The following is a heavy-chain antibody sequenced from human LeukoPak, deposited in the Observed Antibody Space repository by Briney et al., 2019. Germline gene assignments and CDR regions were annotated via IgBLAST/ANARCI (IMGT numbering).Heavy chain of an antibody. V-gene: IGHV3-30*01. CDR1: GFTFDDYA. CDR3: ASDFAPSITIFGVGNYYYYMDV. D-gene: IGHD3-3*01. Sequence: GGSLRLSCAASGFTFDDYAMRWVRQAPGKGLEWVAGISYDGSNKYYADSVKGRFTIFRDNSKNTLYLQMNILRDEDTAVYYCASDFAPSITIFGVGNYYYYMDVWGKGTTVTVSS. J-gene: IGHJ6*03. CDR2: ISYDGSNK.